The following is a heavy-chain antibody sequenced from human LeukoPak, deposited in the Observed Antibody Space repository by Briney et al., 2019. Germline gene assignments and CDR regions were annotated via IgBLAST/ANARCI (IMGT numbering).Heavy chain of an antibody. Sequence: GGSLRLSCAASGYTFNSYAMSWVRQAPGKGLEWVSAISGSGGSTYYADSVKGRFTISRDNSKNTLYLQMDSLRAEDTALYYCAKEPASGSCFDYWGQGTLVTVSS. CDR2: ISGSGGST. CDR1: GYTFNSYA. J-gene: IGHJ4*02. CDR3: AKEPASGSCFDY. D-gene: IGHD3-10*01. V-gene: IGHV3-23*01.